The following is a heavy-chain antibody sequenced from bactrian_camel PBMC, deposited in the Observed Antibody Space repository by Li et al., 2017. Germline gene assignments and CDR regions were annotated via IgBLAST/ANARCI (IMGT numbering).Heavy chain of an antibody. CDR1: GFTFSNYW. V-gene: IGHV3S25*01. CDR3: AADSHKDVSDLRCDL. CDR2: INSAGGST. Sequence: QLVESGGGLVQPGGSLRLSCTASGFTFSNYWMYWIRQAPGKGLEWVSTINSAGGSTYSADSVKGRFTIYEDNAKTAVYLQMRDLKPEDTASYYCAADSHKDVSDLRCDLWGQGTQVTVS. J-gene: IGHJ4*01. D-gene: IGHD6*01.